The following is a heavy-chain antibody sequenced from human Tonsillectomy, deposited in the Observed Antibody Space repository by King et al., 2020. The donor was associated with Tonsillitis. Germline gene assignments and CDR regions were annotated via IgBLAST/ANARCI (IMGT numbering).Heavy chain of an antibody. D-gene: IGHD6-13*01. CDR1: GGSFSGYY. Sequence: VQLQQWGAGLFKPSETLSLTCAVYGGSFSGYYWSWIRQPPGKGLEWIGEINHSGSTNYNPSLKSRVTISVDTSKNQFSLKLSSVTAADTAVYYCARGYSSPPSFDFWGKGTLVTVSS. J-gene: IGHJ4*02. CDR3: ARGYSSPPSFDF. V-gene: IGHV4-34*01. CDR2: INHSGST.